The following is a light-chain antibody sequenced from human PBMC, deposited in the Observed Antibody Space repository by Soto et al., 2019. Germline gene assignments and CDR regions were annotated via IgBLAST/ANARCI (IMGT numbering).Light chain of an antibody. CDR2: KAS. V-gene: IGKV1-5*03. CDR1: QTSSSW. Sequence: DIQMTQSPSTLSGSVGDRVTITCRASQTSSSWLAWYQQKPGKAPKLLIYKASTLKSGVPSRFSASGSGTEFTLTISSLHPDDFATYYCQEYNNYWTFGQGTKVDIK. CDR3: QEYNNYWT. J-gene: IGKJ1*01.